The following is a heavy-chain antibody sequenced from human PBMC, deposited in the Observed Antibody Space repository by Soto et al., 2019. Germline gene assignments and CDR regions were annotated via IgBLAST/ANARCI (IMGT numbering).Heavy chain of an antibody. CDR2: ISVYNGNT. V-gene: IGHV1-18*01. D-gene: IGHD2-15*01. CDR1: GYTFTSYD. CDR3: ARAGGGSIEYAFDI. J-gene: IGHJ3*02. Sequence: ASVKVSCKASGYTFTSYDINWVRQATGQGLEWMGWISVYNGNTKYAQKVQGRVTMTTDTSTSTAYMELRSLTSDDTAVYYCARAGGGSIEYAFDIWGQGTMVTVSS.